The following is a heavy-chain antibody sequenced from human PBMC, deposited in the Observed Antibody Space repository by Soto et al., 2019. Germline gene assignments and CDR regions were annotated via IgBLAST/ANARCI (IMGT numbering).Heavy chain of an antibody. D-gene: IGHD3-9*01. CDR1: GYSFTSYW. V-gene: IGHV5-10-1*01. CDR3: EKYVLQHLKIRWGDGMDV. J-gene: IGHJ6*02. Sequence: GESRKISCKGSGYSFTSYWISWVRQMPGKGLEWMGRIDPSDSYTNYSPSFQGHVTISADKSISTAYLQWSSLKASDTAMYYCEKYVLQHLKIRWGDGMDVWGQRTTVTVSS. CDR2: IDPSDSYT.